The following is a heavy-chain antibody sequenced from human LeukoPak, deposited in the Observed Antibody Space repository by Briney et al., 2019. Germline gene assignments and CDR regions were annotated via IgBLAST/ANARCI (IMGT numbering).Heavy chain of an antibody. J-gene: IGHJ1*01. CDR1: GYTFTSYD. V-gene: IGHV1-8*01. CDR2: MNPNSGNT. Sequence: ASVKVSCKASGYTFTSYDINWVRQATGQGLEWMGWMNPNSGNTGYARKFQGRVTMTRNTSISTAYMELRSLRSEDTAVYYCATRPAAYYDFWSGYTERSEYFQHWGQGTLVTVSS. D-gene: IGHD3-3*01. CDR3: ATRPAAYYDFWSGYTERSEYFQH.